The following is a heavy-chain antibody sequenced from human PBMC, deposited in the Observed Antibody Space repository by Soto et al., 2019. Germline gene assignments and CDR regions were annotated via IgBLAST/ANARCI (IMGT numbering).Heavy chain of an antibody. V-gene: IGHV3-48*01. J-gene: IGHJ6*03. CDR1: GFTFSSYS. Sequence: GGSLRLSCAASGFTFSSYSMNWVRQAPGKGLERVSYISNSGVIISYADSVRGRFTISRDSSKNSLYLQMVSLRAEDTAVYYCARLSPAYYYYYMDVWGKGTTITVSS. CDR3: ARLSPAYYYYYMDV. CDR2: ISNSGVII.